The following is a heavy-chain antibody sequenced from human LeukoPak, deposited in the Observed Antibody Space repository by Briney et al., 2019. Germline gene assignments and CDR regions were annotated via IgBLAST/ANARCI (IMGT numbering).Heavy chain of an antibody. J-gene: IGHJ5*02. Sequence: PGGSLRLSCAASGFTFNHAWMSWVRQAPGKRLEWVGRIKSRTNGGTTDYAAPVKGRFTISRDDSKKTLYLQMNNLKTEDTAVYYCTADYGFDPWGQGTLVTVSS. CDR2: IKSRTNGGTT. V-gene: IGHV3-15*01. D-gene: IGHD4-17*01. CDR1: GFTFNHAW. CDR3: TADYGFDP.